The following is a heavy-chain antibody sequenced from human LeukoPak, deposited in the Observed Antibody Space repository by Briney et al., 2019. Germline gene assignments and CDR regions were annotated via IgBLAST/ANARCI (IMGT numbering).Heavy chain of an antibody. CDR3: ARVGGVADRSGKIYYYYYMDV. D-gene: IGHD3-10*01. Sequence: SETLSLTCTVSGGSISSYYWSWIRQPPGKGLEWIGYIYYSGSTNYNPSLKSRVTISVDTSKNQFSLKLSSVTAADTAVYYCARVGGVADRSGKIYYYYYMDVWGKGTTVTISS. J-gene: IGHJ6*03. CDR1: GGSISSYY. V-gene: IGHV4-59*01. CDR2: IYYSGST.